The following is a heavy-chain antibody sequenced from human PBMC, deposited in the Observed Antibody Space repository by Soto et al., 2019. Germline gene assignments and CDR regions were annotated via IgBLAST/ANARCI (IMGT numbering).Heavy chain of an antibody. J-gene: IGHJ4*02. Sequence: GSGPTLVNPTQTLTLTCTFSGFSLSTSGMSVSWIRQPPGKALEWLARIDWDDDKFYNTSLKTRLTISKDTSKNQVVLKMTDMDPVDSATYYCARMIFGRHVYFLDYCSRGTLDTGSS. D-gene: IGHD3-3*01. CDR2: IDWDDDK. V-gene: IGHV2-70*17. CDR3: ARMIFGRHVYFLDY. CDR1: GFSLSTSGMS.